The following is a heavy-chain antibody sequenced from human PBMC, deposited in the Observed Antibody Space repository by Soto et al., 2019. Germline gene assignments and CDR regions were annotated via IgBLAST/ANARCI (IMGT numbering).Heavy chain of an antibody. CDR2: ISYDGSNK. Sequence: QVQLVESGGGVVQPGRSLRLSCAASGFTFSSYAMHWVRQAPGKGLEWVAVISYDGSNKYYADSVKGRFTISRDNSKNTLYLQMNSLRVEDTAVYYCARDCSGGSCYLDYWGQGTLVTVSS. J-gene: IGHJ4*02. CDR3: ARDCSGGSCYLDY. CDR1: GFTFSSYA. V-gene: IGHV3-30-3*01. D-gene: IGHD2-15*01.